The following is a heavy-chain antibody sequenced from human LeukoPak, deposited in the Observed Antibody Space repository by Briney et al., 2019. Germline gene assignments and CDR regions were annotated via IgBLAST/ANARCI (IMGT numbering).Heavy chain of an antibody. Sequence: PGGSLRLSCVASGFTFSSNGMHWVRQAPGKGLEWVTFIQYDGSKKYYADSVKGRLTISRDNSKNTLYLEMNSLRAEDTAVYYCAKDIGSYYDYWGQGILVTVSS. D-gene: IGHD3-10*01. CDR2: IQYDGSKK. CDR3: AKDIGSYYDY. V-gene: IGHV3-30*02. J-gene: IGHJ4*02. CDR1: GFTFSSNG.